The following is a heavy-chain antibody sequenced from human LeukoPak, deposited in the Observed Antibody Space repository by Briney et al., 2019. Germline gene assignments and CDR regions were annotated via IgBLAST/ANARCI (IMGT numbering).Heavy chain of an antibody. D-gene: IGHD3-10*01. V-gene: IGHV3-NL1*01. Sequence: GGPLRLSCAASGFTFRSYGMNWVRQAPGQGLEWVSGISNGGRSAYYADSVKGRFTISRDNSKNTLYLQMNSLRAEDTAVYYCAKDSGGSGSYYIMTYYYYMDVWGKGTTVTISS. J-gene: IGHJ6*03. CDR3: AKDSGGSGSYYIMTYYYYMDV. CDR1: GFTFRSYG. CDR2: ISNGGRSA.